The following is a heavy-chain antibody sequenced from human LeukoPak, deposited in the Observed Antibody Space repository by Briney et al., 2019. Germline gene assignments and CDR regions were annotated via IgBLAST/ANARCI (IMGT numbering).Heavy chain of an antibody. CDR2: IKQDGSEK. CDR1: GFTFSSYW. CDR3: ARARDSYYDSSGLFDY. D-gene: IGHD3-22*01. J-gene: IGHJ4*02. Sequence: GGSLRLSCAASGFTFSSYWMSWVRQAPGKGLEWVANIKQDGSEKYYVDSVKGRFTISRDNPKNSLYLQMSSLRAEDTAVYYCARARDSYYDSSGLFDYWGQGTLVTVSS. V-gene: IGHV3-7*03.